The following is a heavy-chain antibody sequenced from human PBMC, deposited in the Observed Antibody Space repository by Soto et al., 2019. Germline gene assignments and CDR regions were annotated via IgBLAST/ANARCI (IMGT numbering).Heavy chain of an antibody. Sequence: XGSLRLSCEASGFTFNTYGMHWVRQAPGMGLEWVAVIWYDGSIKYYADSVKGRFTTSRDNSKNTMYLQMNNLRAEDTAVYYCARIDCTGNNCRPYAYYEMDVWGQGTTVTVSS. CDR1: GFTFNTYG. V-gene: IGHV3-33*01. D-gene: IGHD2-8*02. CDR3: ARIDCTGNNCRPYAYYEMDV. CDR2: IWYDGSIK. J-gene: IGHJ6*02.